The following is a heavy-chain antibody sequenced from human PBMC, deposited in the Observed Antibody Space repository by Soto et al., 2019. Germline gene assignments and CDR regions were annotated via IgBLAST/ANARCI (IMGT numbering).Heavy chain of an antibody. CDR3: ARDPGYYGSGDVP. J-gene: IGHJ5*02. D-gene: IGHD3-10*01. V-gene: IGHV1-69*08. CDR1: GGTFSSYT. CDR2: IIPILGIA. Sequence: QVQLVQSGAEVKKPGSSVKVSCKASGGTFSSYTISWVRQAPGQGLEWMGRIIPILGIANYAQKFQGRVTXTXDXXTSTAYMELSSLRSEDTAVYYCARDPGYYGSGDVPWGQGTLVTVSS.